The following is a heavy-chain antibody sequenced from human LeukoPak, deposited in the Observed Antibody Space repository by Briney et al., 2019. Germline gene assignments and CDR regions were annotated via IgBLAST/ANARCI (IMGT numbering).Heavy chain of an antibody. Sequence: SETLSLTCTVSGCSISSDSYYWAWIRQPPGKGLEWIASIYYSGSTYYNPSLKSRVTISVDTSRNQFSLKLSSVTAADTAVYYCASLAVAGLSEGYWGQGTLVIVSS. CDR1: GCSISSDSYY. CDR3: ASLAVAGLSEGY. D-gene: IGHD6-19*01. CDR2: IYYSGST. J-gene: IGHJ4*02. V-gene: IGHV4-39*01.